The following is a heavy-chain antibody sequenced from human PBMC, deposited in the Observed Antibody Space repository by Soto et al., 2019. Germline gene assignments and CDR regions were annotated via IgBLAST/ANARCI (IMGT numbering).Heavy chain of an antibody. J-gene: IGHJ5*02. D-gene: IGHD3-3*01. Sequence: PSETLSLTCIVSGASISSGDCYWSWVRQPPGKGLEWIGHISYSGTIDYSPSLKSRVTISLDTSKNQFSLNLNSVTAADTAVYYCVRALGSRFMEWPRFDPWGQGTLVTVYS. CDR1: GASISSGDCY. V-gene: IGHV4-30-4*01. CDR2: ISYSGTI. CDR3: VRALGSRFMEWPRFDP.